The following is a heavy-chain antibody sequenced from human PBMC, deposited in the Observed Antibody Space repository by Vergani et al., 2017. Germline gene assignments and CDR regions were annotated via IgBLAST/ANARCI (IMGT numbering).Heavy chain of an antibody. CDR1: GGSISSYY. CDR3: ARGTGYVPYYYYGMDV. CDR2: IYYSGST. D-gene: IGHD3/OR15-3a*01. V-gene: IGHV4-59*01. J-gene: IGHJ6*02. Sequence: QVQLQESGPGLVKPSETLSLTCTVSGGSISSYYWSWIRQPPGKGLEWIGYIYYSGSTNYNPSLKSRVTISVDTSKNQFSLKLSSVTAADTAVYYCARGTGYVPYYYYGMDVWGQGTTVTVSS.